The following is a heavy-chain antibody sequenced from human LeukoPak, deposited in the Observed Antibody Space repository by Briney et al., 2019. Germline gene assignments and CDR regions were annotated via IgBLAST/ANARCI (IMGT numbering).Heavy chain of an antibody. Sequence: PSETLSLTCTVSGGSISSYYWNWIRQPAGKGLEWIGRIYSSGCTNYNPSLKSRVTMSVDTSKNQFSLKLSSVTAADTAVYYCARDPSSFGGRFDPWGQGTLVAVSS. CDR1: GGSISSYY. J-gene: IGHJ5*02. V-gene: IGHV4-4*07. CDR3: ARDPSSFGGRFDP. CDR2: IYSSGCT. D-gene: IGHD3-10*01.